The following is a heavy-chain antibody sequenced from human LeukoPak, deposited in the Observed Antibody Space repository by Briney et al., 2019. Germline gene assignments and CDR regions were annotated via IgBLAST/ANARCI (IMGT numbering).Heavy chain of an antibody. Sequence: PGGSLRLSCAVSGFPFSNSWMYWVRQATGKGLEGVANIKKDGSGISYADSVKGRFIISRDNARNSLYLQMNSLRVEDTAVYFCAGGNSMDVWGKGTAVTVSS. V-gene: IGHV3-7*03. CDR2: IKKDGSGI. J-gene: IGHJ6*04. D-gene: IGHD1/OR15-1a*01. CDR3: AGGNSMDV. CDR1: GFPFSNSW.